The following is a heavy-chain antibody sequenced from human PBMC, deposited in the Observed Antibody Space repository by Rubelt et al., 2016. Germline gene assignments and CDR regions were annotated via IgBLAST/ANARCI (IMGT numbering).Heavy chain of an antibody. J-gene: IGHJ5*02. Sequence: SRVTVSVDTSKNQFSLRLTSVTAADTAVYYCAREAVFDSGNWFDPWGQGTLVTVSS. D-gene: IGHD1-26*01. CDR3: AREAVFDSGNWFDP. V-gene: IGHV4-59*01.